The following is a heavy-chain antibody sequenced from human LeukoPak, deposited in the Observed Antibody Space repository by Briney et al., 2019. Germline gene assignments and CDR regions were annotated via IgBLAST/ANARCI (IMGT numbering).Heavy chain of an antibody. Sequence: PGGSLRLSCAASGFTFSSYSMNWVRQAPGKGLEWVSYISSSSSTIYYADSVKGRFTISRDNAKNSLYLQMNSLRAEDRAVYYCASCYPGYCSSTSCYRGGYFDYWGQGTLVTVSS. D-gene: IGHD2-2*02. V-gene: IGHV3-48*01. CDR1: GFTFSSYS. J-gene: IGHJ4*02. CDR3: ASCYPGYCSSTSCYRGGYFDY. CDR2: ISSSSSTI.